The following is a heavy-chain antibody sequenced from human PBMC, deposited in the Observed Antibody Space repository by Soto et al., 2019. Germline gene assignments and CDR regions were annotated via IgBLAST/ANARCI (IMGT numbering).Heavy chain of an antibody. Sequence: SLRLSCAASGFTFSSYWMSWVRQAPGKGLEWVANIKQDGSEKYYVDSVKGRFTISRDNAKNSLYLQMNSLRAEDTAVYYCARDRYYDSSGYYSLAHDYWGQGTLVTVSS. CDR3: ARDRYYDSSGYYSLAHDY. CDR2: IKQDGSEK. CDR1: GFTFSSYW. V-gene: IGHV3-7*01. D-gene: IGHD3-22*01. J-gene: IGHJ4*02.